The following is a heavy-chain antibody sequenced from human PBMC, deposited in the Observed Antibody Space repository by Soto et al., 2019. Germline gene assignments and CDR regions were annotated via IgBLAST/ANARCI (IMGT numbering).Heavy chain of an antibody. J-gene: IGHJ6*02. CDR2: ISGSGNRT. CDR3: AKEVTSGSYSHYYYGLDV. V-gene: IGHV3-23*01. D-gene: IGHD1-26*01. Sequence: EVQLLESGGGLVQPGGSLRLSCAASGFTLSSYAMSWVRQAPGKGLEWVSAISGSGNRTFHADSVKGRFTISRDNAKNALYPQMNSLRVEDTAVYYCAKEVTSGSYSHYYYGLDVWGQGTIVTVSS. CDR1: GFTLSSYA.